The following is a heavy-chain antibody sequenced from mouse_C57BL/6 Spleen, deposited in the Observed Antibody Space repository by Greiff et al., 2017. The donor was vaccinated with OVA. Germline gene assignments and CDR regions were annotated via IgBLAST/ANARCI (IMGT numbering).Heavy chain of an antibody. CDR1: GYTFTSYW. D-gene: IGHD4-1*02. CDR3: ARGNNWDGALDY. Sequence: QVQLQQPGAELVKPGASVKMSCKASGYTFTSYWITWVKQRPGQGLEWIGDIYPGSGSTNYNEKFKSKATLTVDTSSSTAYMQLSSLTSEDSAVYYCARGNNWDGALDYWGQGTTLTVSS. CDR2: IYPGSGST. V-gene: IGHV1-55*01. J-gene: IGHJ2*01.